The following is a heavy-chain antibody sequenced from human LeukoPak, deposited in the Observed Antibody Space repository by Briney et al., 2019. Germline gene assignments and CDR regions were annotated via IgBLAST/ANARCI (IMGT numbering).Heavy chain of an antibody. CDR3: AREGYYYDSSGYYSF. CDR1: GGSISSGDYY. D-gene: IGHD3-22*01. V-gene: IGHV4-30-4*08. Sequence: PSQTLSLTCTVSGGSISSGDYYWSWIRQPPGKGLEWIGYIYYSGSTYYNPSLKSRVTISVDTSKNQFSLKLSSVTAADTAVYYCAREGYYYDSSGYYSFWGHGTLVTVSS. J-gene: IGHJ4*01. CDR2: IYYSGST.